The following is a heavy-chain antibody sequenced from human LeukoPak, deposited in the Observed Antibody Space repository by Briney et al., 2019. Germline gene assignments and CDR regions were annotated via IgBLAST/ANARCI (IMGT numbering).Heavy chain of an antibody. Sequence: GGSLRLSCAASGFTFSTYWMHWVRQAPGKGLVWVSRIKSDGSTNYADSVKGRFTISRDNAKNTVSLQMNSLRPEDTGVYYCVRAPSEIGGYYPEYFRHWGQGTLATVSS. CDR3: VRAPSEIGGYYPEYFRH. D-gene: IGHD3-22*01. J-gene: IGHJ1*01. CDR2: IKSDGST. CDR1: GFTFSTYW. V-gene: IGHV3-74*01.